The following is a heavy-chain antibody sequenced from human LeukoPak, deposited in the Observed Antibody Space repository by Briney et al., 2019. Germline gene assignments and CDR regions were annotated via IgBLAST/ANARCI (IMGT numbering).Heavy chain of an antibody. V-gene: IGHV3-7*03. CDR2: IKDDGSEK. Sequence: PGGSLRLSCAASGFTFSSYWMSWVRQAPGKGLEWVANIKDDGSEKYYVDSVKGRFSISRDDAKNSLYLQMNSLRAEDTAVYYCARARDSSWDYWGQGTLVTVSS. J-gene: IGHJ4*02. D-gene: IGHD6-13*01. CDR1: GFTFSSYW. CDR3: ARARDSSWDY.